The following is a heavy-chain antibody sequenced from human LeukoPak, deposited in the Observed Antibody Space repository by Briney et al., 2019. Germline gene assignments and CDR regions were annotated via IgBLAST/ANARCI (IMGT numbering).Heavy chain of an antibody. CDR2: IKQDGSEK. J-gene: IGHJ6*04. CDR1: GFTFSSYW. D-gene: IGHD3-10*02. CDR3: AELGITVIGGV. Sequence: PGGSLRLSCAASGFTFSSYWMSWVRQAPGKGLEWVANIKQDGSEKYYVDSVEGRFTISRDNAKNSLYLQMNSLRAEDTAVYYCAELGITVIGGVWGKGTTVTISS. V-gene: IGHV3-7*01.